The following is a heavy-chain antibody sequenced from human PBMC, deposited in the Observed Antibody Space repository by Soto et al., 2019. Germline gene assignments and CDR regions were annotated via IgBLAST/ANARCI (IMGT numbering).Heavy chain of an antibody. CDR2: IYHSGST. Sequence: LSLTCAVSCGSISSGGYSWSWIRQPPGKGLEWIGYIYHSGSTYYNPSLKSRVTISVDRSKNQFSLKLSSVTAADTAVYYCASGTYYDIFGYWGQGTLVTVSS. V-gene: IGHV4-30-2*01. D-gene: IGHD3-9*01. CDR1: CGSISSGGYS. CDR3: ASGTYYDIFGY. J-gene: IGHJ4*02.